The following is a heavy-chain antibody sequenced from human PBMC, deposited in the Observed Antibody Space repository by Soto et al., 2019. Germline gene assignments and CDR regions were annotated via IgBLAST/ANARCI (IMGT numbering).Heavy chain of an antibody. Sequence: ASVKVSCKASGGTFSSYTISWVRQAPGQGLEWMGRIIPILGIANYAQKFQGRVTITADKSTSTAYMELSSLRSEDTAVYYCARDRTGGGPYYFDYWGQGTLVTVSS. CDR1: GGTFSSYT. D-gene: IGHD3-16*01. V-gene: IGHV1-69*04. CDR2: IIPILGIA. CDR3: ARDRTGGGPYYFDY. J-gene: IGHJ4*02.